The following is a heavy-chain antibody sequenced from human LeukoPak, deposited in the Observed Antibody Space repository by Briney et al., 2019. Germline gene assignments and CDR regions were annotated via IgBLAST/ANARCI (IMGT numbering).Heavy chain of an antibody. Sequence: ASETLSLTCTVSGGSISSSSYYWGWIRQPPGKGLEWIGSIYYSGSTYYNPSLKSRVTISVDTSKNQFSLKLSSVTAADTAVYYCARVGSSGAIDYWGQGTLVTVSS. CDR2: IYYSGST. CDR3: ARVGSSGAIDY. D-gene: IGHD6-19*01. J-gene: IGHJ4*02. CDR1: GGSISSSSYY. V-gene: IGHV4-39*07.